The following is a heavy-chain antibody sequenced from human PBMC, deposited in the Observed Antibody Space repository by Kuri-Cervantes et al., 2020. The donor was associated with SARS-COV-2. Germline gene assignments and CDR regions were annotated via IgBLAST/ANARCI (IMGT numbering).Heavy chain of an antibody. CDR2: IYSGGST. J-gene: IGHJ6*02. CDR3: ASDLGYCSSTSCYNV. V-gene: IGHV3-66*01. D-gene: IGHD2-2*02. CDR1: GFTVSSNY. Sequence: GESLKISCAASGFTVSSNYMSWVRQAPGRGLEWVSVIYSGGSTYYADSVKGRFTISRDNSKNTLYLQMNSLRAEDTAVYYCASDLGYCSSTSCYNVWGQGTTVTVSS.